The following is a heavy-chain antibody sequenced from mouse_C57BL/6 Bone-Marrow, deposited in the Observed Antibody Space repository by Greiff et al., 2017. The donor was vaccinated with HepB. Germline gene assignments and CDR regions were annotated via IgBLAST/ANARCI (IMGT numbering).Heavy chain of an antibody. V-gene: IGHV1-82*01. D-gene: IGHD1-1*01. Sequence: VQLQQSGPELVKPGASVKISCKASGYAFSSSWMNWVKQRPGKGLEWIGRIYPGDGDTNYNGKFKGKATLTADKSSSTAYMQLNSLTSEDSAVYFCARWGTTVVAPYAMDYWGQGTSVTVSS. CDR3: ARWGTTVVAPYAMDY. CDR1: GYAFSSSW. J-gene: IGHJ4*01. CDR2: IYPGDGDT.